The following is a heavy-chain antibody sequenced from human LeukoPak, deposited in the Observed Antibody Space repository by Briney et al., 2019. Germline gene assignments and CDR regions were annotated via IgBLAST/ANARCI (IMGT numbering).Heavy chain of an antibody. Sequence: SETLSLTCTVSGDSISSGSFCWSWIRQPAGKGLEWIGRIDTSGNTNYNPSLKSRVTISVDTSKNQFSLKLNSVTAADTSVYYCARDSGHSYGPFDYWGQGTLVTVSS. CDR2: IDTSGNT. J-gene: IGHJ4*02. CDR1: GDSISSGSFC. V-gene: IGHV4-61*02. D-gene: IGHD5-18*01. CDR3: ARDSGHSYGPFDY.